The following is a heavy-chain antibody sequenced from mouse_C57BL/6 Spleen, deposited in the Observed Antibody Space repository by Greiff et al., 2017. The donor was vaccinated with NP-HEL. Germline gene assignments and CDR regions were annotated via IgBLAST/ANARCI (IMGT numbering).Heavy chain of an antibody. CDR1: GFTFSSYT. Sequence: EVKLMESGGGLVKPGGSLKLSCAASGFTFSSYTMSWVRQTPEKRLEWVATISGGGGNTYYPDSVKGRFTISRDNAKNTLYLQMSSLRSEDTALDYCARRDGSSYGYFDVWGTGTTVTVSS. CDR3: ARRDGSSYGYFDV. V-gene: IGHV5-9*01. D-gene: IGHD1-1*01. CDR2: ISGGGGNT. J-gene: IGHJ1*03.